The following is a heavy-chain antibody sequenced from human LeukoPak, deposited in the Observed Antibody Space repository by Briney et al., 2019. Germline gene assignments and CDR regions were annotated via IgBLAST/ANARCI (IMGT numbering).Heavy chain of an antibody. CDR3: ATGVWFGKYLDV. CDR2: IYDSGST. V-gene: IGHV4-59*01. CDR1: GGSISSYY. J-gene: IGHJ6*04. Sequence: SETLSLTCTVSGGSISSYYWSWTRQPPGKGLEWIGYIYDSGSTNYNPSLKSRVTISVDTSKNQFSLKLSSVTAADTAVYYCATGVWFGKYLDVWGKGTAVIISS. D-gene: IGHD3-10*01.